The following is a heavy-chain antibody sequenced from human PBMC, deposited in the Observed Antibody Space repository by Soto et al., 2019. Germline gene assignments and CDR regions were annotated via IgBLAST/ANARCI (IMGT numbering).Heavy chain of an antibody. CDR2: TKNKANSYTT. Sequence: GGSLRLSCAASGFTFSDRYMDWVRQAPGKGLEWVGRTKNKANSYTTEYAASVKGRFTISRDDSRNSVYLQMNSLTTDDTAVYYCTIEGAYPGPDFDYWGQGTLVTVSS. CDR1: GFTFSDRY. CDR3: TIEGAYPGPDFDY. J-gene: IGHJ4*02. V-gene: IGHV3-72*01. D-gene: IGHD3-16*01.